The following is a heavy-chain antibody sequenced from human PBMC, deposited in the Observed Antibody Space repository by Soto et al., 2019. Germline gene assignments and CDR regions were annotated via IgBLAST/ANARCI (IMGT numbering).Heavy chain of an antibody. Sequence: PSQTLSLTCAISGDSVSSNSAAWNWIRQSTSRGLERLGRTYYRSKWYNDYAVSVKSRITINPDTSKNQFSLQMNTVSTEDTAVEYCAATQTVYYYGRESWGQGTTVTISS. CDR1: GDSVSSNSAA. J-gene: IGHJ6*02. CDR3: AATQTVYYYGRES. V-gene: IGHV6-1*01. CDR2: TYYRSKWYN.